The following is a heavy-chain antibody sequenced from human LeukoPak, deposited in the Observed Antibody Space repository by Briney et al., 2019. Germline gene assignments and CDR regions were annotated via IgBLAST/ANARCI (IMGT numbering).Heavy chain of an antibody. D-gene: IGHD6-19*01. CDR1: GFTFDDYV. CDR3: ARGYSSGWNYYYYYMDV. CDR2: INWNGGST. Sequence: PGGGLRLSCAASGFTFDDYVMSGVRQPPGKGRDGVAGINWNGGSTGYADSVKGRFTISRDNAKNSLYLQMNSLRAEDTALYYCARGYSSGWNYYYYYMDVWGKGTTVTVSS. J-gene: IGHJ6*03. V-gene: IGHV3-20*04.